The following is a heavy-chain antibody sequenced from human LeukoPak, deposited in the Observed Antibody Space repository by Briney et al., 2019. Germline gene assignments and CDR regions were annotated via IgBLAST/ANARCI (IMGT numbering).Heavy chain of an antibody. CDR2: IRYDGSNK. CDR3: ARDAYSSGWSYFDY. J-gene: IGHJ4*02. V-gene: IGHV3-30*02. Sequence: GGSLRLSCAASGFTFSSYGMHWVRQAPGKGLEWVAFIRYDGSNKYYADSVKGRFTISRDNSKYTLYLQMNSLRAEDTALYYCARDAYSSGWSYFDYWGQGTLVTVSS. CDR1: GFTFSSYG. D-gene: IGHD6-19*01.